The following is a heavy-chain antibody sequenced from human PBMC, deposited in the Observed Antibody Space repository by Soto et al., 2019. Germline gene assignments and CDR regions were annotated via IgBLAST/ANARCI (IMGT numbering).Heavy chain of an antibody. CDR2: ISYDGSNK. Sequence: QVQLVESGGGVVQPGRSLRLSCAASGFTFSSYAMHWVRQAPGKGLEWVAVISYDGSNKYYADSVKGRFTISRDNSKNTLYLQMNGLRAEDTAVYYCAREAYYDSWCGSYCGMDVWGQGTTVTVSS. CDR1: GFTFSSYA. D-gene: IGHD3-3*01. CDR3: AREAYYDSWCGSYCGMDV. J-gene: IGHJ6*02. V-gene: IGHV3-30-3*01.